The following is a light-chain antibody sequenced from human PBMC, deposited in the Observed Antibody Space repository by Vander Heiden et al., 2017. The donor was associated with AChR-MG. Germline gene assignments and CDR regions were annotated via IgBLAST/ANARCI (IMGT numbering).Light chain of an antibody. CDR3: SSYADKYIVI. Sequence: QSALTQPASVSGGPGQSVTLSCIGTSSDVGTYNYVSWYQHHPGKVPKLIIFEVNKRPSGISHRFSGSRSGNTASLTISGLQAEDEADYYCSSYADKYIVIFGGGTKLTVL. V-gene: IGLV2-23*02. CDR2: EVN. J-gene: IGLJ2*01. CDR1: SSDVGTYNY.